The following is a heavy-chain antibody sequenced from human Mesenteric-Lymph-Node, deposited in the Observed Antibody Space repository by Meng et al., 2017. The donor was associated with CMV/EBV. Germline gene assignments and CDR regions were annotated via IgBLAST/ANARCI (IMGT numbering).Heavy chain of an antibody. CDR2: FYSGGST. J-gene: IGHJ4*02. CDR3: ARDPTITTSNAFDY. CDR1: GGSINSSSYY. D-gene: IGHD3-3*01. V-gene: IGHV4-39*07. Sequence: SETLSLTCTVSGGSINSSSYYWGWIRQPPGKGLEWIGCFYSGGSTYYNPSLKSRVSISVDTSKNQLSLKLSSVTAADTAVYYCARDPTITTSNAFDYWGQGTLVTVS.